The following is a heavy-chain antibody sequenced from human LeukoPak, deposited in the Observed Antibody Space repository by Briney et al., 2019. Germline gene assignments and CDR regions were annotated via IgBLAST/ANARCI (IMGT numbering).Heavy chain of an antibody. CDR3: ARPVDTARLVN. J-gene: IGHJ4*02. CDR2: IYTSAST. Sequence: PSETLSLTCTVSGGPISSYHWSWIRQPPGKGLVWIGYIYTSASTKYNPSLKSRVTISVDTSKNQFSLKLSSVTAADTAVYYCARPVDTARLVNWGQGTLVTVSS. CDR1: GGPISSYH. D-gene: IGHD5-18*01. V-gene: IGHV4-4*09.